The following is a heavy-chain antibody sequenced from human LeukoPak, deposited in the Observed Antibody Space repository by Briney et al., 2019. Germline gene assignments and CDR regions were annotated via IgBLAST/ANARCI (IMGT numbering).Heavy chain of an antibody. Sequence: ASVKVSCKASGGTFSSYAISWVRQAPGQGLEWMGIINPSGGSTSYAQKFQGRVTMTRDTSTSTVYMELSSLRSEDTAVYYCARTLTAMAFDYWGQGTLVTVSS. J-gene: IGHJ4*02. CDR1: GGTFSSYA. CDR2: INPSGGST. CDR3: ARTLTAMAFDY. V-gene: IGHV1-46*01. D-gene: IGHD5-18*01.